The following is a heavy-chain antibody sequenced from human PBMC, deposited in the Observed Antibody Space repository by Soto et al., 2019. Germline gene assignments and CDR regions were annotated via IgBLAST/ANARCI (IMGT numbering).Heavy chain of an antibody. Sequence: VGSLRLSCAASGFTFSSYAMSWVRQAPGKGLEWVSAISGSGGSTYYADSVKGRFTISRDNSKNTLYLQMNSLRAEDTAVYYCAKDRTMVRGATGFDPWGQGTLVTVSS. V-gene: IGHV3-23*01. D-gene: IGHD3-10*01. CDR3: AKDRTMVRGATGFDP. J-gene: IGHJ5*02. CDR2: ISGSGGST. CDR1: GFTFSSYA.